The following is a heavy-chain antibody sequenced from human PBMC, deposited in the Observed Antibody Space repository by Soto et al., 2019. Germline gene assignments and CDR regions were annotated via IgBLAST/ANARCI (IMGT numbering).Heavy chain of an antibody. J-gene: IGHJ5*02. CDR1: GVSISSYY. CDR2: FYHGGSS. V-gene: IGHV4-59*08. Sequence: QVQLQESGPGLVKPSETLTLTCTVSGVSISSYYWSWIRQTPGKGLEWIGYFYHGGSSNFNPSLTTLVTISADTSKNQCSLNLRSVTAADTAVYYCARRGYNYGLKGFDPWGQGTLVTVSS. CDR3: ARRGYNYGLKGFDP. D-gene: IGHD5-18*01.